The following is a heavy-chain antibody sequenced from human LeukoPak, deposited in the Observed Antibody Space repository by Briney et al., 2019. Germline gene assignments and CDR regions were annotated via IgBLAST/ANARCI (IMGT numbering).Heavy chain of an antibody. V-gene: IGHV3-30*02. J-gene: IGHJ4*02. CDR1: GFTFSNAW. CDR3: ARDALDYDILTGYDY. D-gene: IGHD3-9*01. CDR2: IRYDGSNK. Sequence: GGSLRLSCAASGFTFSNAWMSWVRQAPGKGLEWVAFIRYDGSNKYYADSVKGRFTISRDNAKNTLYLQMNSLRAEDTAVYYCARDALDYDILTGYDYWGQGTLVTVSS.